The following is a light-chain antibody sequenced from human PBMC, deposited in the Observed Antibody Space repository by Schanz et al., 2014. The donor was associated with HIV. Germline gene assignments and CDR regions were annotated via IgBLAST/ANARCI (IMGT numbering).Light chain of an antibody. CDR3: CSYAGSRTYVV. CDR1: SSDGGGYKY. J-gene: IGLJ2*01. Sequence: QSALTQPASVSGPPGQSITISCTGTSSDGGGYKYVSWYQQHPGKAPKLMIYDVTTRPSWVSNRFSGSKSGNTASLTISGLQAEDEADYYCCSYAGSRTYVVFGGGTKLTVL. CDR2: DVT. V-gene: IGLV2-14*03.